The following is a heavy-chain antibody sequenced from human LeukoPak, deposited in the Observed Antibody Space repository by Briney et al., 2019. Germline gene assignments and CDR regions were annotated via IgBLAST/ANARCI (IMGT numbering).Heavy chain of an antibody. CDR1: GFTLSSHD. D-gene: IGHD1-1*01. CDR2: IAISGNR. Sequence: PGGSLRLSCAASGFTLSSHDMHWVRQALGKGLEWVSAIAISGNRYYSRSVKGRFTISRENGKNALYLQMNSLRAEDTALYYCARESSITSGTTGETFDFWGQGTTVTVSS. CDR3: ARESSITSGTTGETFDF. V-gene: IGHV3-13*01. J-gene: IGHJ3*01.